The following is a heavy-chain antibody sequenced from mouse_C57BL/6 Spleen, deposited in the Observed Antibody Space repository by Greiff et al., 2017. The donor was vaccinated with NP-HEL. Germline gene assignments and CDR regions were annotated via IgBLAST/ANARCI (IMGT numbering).Heavy chain of an antibody. D-gene: IGHD2-4*01. V-gene: IGHV1-53*01. CDR1: GYTFTSYW. J-gene: IGHJ2*01. CDR2: INPSNGGT. Sequence: QVQLKQPGTELVKPGASVKLSCKASGYTFTSYWMHWVKQRPGQGLEWIGNINPSNGGTNYNEKFKGKATLTVDKSSSTAYMQLSSLTSEDSAVYYGARDGGLRRGFDYWGQGTTLTVSS. CDR3: ARDGGLRRGFDY.